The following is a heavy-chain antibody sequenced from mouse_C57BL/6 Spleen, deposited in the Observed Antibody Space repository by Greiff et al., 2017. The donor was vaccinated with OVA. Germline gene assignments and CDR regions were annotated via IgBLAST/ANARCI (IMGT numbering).Heavy chain of an antibody. CDR2: FHPYNDDT. CDR3: ARRGYDEAPWFAY. J-gene: IGHJ3*01. V-gene: IGHV1-47*01. D-gene: IGHD2-2*01. CDR1: GYTFTTYP. Sequence: QVQLKQSGAELVKPGASVKMSCKASGYTFTTYPIEWMKQNHGKSLEWIGNFHPYNDDTKYNEKFKGKATLTVEKSSSTVYLELSRLTSDHSAVYYCARRGYDEAPWFAYGGQGTLVTVSA.